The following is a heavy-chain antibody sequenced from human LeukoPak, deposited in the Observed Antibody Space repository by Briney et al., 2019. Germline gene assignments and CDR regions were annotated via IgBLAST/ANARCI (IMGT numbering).Heavy chain of an antibody. CDR2: INPNSGVT. J-gene: IGHJ5*02. D-gene: IGHD3-10*01. CDR1: GYTFTGHY. CDR3: ARTALRGVISSYNWFDP. V-gene: IGHV1-2*02. Sequence: ASVKVSCKASGYTFTGHYMHWVRQAPGQGPEWMGWINPNSGVTNYAQKLQGRVTMTTDTSTSTAYMELRSLRSDDTAVYYCARTALRGVISSYNWFDPWGQGTLVTVSS.